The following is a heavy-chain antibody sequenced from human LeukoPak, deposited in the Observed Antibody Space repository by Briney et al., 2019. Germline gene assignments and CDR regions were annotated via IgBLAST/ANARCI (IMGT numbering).Heavy chain of an antibody. CDR3: AKGDGDGVDY. CDR2: ISFDGSNK. Sequence: PGRSLRLSCAASGFTFSNYDMHWVRQAPGKGLEWVAVISFDGSNKYYADSVKGRFTISRDNSKNTLYLQMNSLRAEDTAVYYCAKGDGDGVDYRGQGTLVTVSS. D-gene: IGHD4-17*01. J-gene: IGHJ4*02. CDR1: GFTFSNYD. V-gene: IGHV3-30-3*01.